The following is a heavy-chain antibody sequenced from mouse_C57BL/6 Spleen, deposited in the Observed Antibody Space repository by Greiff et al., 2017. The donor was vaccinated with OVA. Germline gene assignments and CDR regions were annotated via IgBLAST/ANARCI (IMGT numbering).Heavy chain of an antibody. J-gene: IGHJ2*01. D-gene: IGHD1-1*01. CDR3: ARGGGSSHDY. V-gene: IGHV3-6*01. Sequence: EVQLKESGPGLVKPSQSLSLTCSVTGYSITSGYYWNWIRQFPGNKLEWMGYISYDGSNNYNPSLKNRISITRDTSKNQFFLKLNSVTTEDTATYYCARGGGSSHDYWGQGTTLTVSS. CDR1: GYSITSGYY. CDR2: ISYDGSN.